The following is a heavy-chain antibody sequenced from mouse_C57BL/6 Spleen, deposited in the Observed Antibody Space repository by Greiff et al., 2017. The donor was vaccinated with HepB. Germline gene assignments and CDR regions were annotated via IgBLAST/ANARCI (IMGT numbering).Heavy chain of an antibody. Sequence: LVKPGASVKISCKASGYTFTDYYMNWVKQSHGKSLEWIGDINPNNGGTSYNQKFKGKATLTVDKSSSTAYMELRSLTSEDSAVYYCARVTTVVAKGYAMDYWGQGTSVTVSS. J-gene: IGHJ4*01. CDR3: ARVTTVVAKGYAMDY. D-gene: IGHD1-1*01. CDR1: GYTFTDYY. V-gene: IGHV1-26*01. CDR2: INPNNGGT.